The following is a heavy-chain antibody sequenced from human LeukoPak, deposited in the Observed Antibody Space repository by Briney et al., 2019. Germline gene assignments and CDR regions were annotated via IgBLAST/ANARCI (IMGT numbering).Heavy chain of an antibody. V-gene: IGHV4-39*07. D-gene: IGHD3-10*01. Sequence: PSETLSLTCTVSGGSISSSSYYWGWIRQPPGKGLEWIGSIYYSGSTYYNPSLKSRVTISVDTSKNQFSLKLSSVTAADTAVYYCARENRRKGTGSGSSTVDYWGQGTRVTVSS. CDR3: ARENRRKGTGSGSSTVDY. CDR1: GGSISSSSYY. CDR2: IYYSGST. J-gene: IGHJ4*02.